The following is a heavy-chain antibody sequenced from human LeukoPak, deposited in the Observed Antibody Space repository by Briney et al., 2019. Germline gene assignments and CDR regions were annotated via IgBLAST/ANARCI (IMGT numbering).Heavy chain of an antibody. D-gene: IGHD5-12*01. V-gene: IGHV3-30*03. CDR3: ARDLDIVAPRTNAFDI. J-gene: IGHJ3*02. CDR2: ISYDGGKK. Sequence: PGRSLRLSCAASGFTFSSSGMHWVRQAPGKGLEWVAVISYDGGKKYYADSVKGRFTISRDNSKNTLYLQLNSLRAEDTAVYYCARDLDIVAPRTNAFDIWGQGTMVTVSS. CDR1: GFTFSSSG.